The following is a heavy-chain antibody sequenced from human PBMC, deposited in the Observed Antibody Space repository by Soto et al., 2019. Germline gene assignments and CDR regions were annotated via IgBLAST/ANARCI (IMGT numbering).Heavy chain of an antibody. CDR2: IRSNPNNYAT. V-gene: IGHV3-73*01. J-gene: IGHJ6*02. D-gene: IGHD1-26*01. CDR1: GFTFSDSA. Sequence: PGGSLRLSCAASGFTFSDSAMHWVRQASGKGLEWVGRIRSNPNNYATAYAASVKGRFTISRDDSKNTAYLQMNSLKTEDTAVYYCSSSLSDYAYYGMDVWGQGTTVTVSS. CDR3: SSSLSDYAYYGMDV.